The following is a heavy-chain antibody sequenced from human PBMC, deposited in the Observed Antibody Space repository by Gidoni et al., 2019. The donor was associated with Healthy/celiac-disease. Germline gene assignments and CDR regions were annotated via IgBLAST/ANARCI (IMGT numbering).Heavy chain of an antibody. CDR2: IIPIFGTA. CDR1: GGTFSSYA. Sequence: QVQLLQSGAEVKKPGSSVKVSCKASGGTFSSYAISWVRTAPGQGLEWMGGIIPIFGTANYAQKFQGRVTVTADESTSTAYMELSSLRSEDTAVYYCARGNGGDGAYNPEIDYWGQGTLVTVSS. CDR3: ARGNGGDGAYNPEIDY. V-gene: IGHV1-69*01. D-gene: IGHD2-21*02. J-gene: IGHJ4*02.